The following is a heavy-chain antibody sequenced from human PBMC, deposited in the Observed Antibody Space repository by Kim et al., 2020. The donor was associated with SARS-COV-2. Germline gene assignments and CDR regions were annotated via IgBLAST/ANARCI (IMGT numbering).Heavy chain of an antibody. CDR3: VSRAKGIAAAAKGNY. Sequence: SETLSLTCAVSGGSISSSNWWSWVRQPPGKGLEWIGEIYHSGSTNYNPSLKSRVTISVDKSKNQFSLKLSSVTAADTAVYYCVSRAKGIAAAAKGNYWGQGTLVTVSS. CDR1: GGSISSSNW. D-gene: IGHD6-13*01. J-gene: IGHJ4*02. CDR2: IYHSGST. V-gene: IGHV4-4*02.